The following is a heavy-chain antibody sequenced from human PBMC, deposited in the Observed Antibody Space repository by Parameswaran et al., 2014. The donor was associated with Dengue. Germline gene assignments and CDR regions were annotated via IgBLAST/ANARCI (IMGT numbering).Heavy chain of an antibody. V-gene: IGHV2-70*01. J-gene: IGHJ6*02. CDR3: ARHHWTYDSSGYRYYYYYGMDV. D-gene: IGHD3-22*01. CDR2: IDWDDDK. Sequence: WIRQPPGKALEWLALIDWDDDKYYSTSLKTRLTISKDTSKNQVVLTMTNMDPVDTATYYCARHHWTYDSSGYRYYYYYGMDVWGQGTTVTVSS.